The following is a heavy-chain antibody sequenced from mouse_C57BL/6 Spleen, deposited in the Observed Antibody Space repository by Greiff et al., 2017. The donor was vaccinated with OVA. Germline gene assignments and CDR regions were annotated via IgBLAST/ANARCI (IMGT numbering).Heavy chain of an antibody. Sequence: QVQLQQSGAELVKPGASVKMSCKASGYTFTSYWITWVKQRPGQGLEWIGDIYPGSGSTNYNEKFKSKATLTVDTSSSTAYMQLSSLTSEDSAVYYCARSGYGNYGFAYWGQGTLVTVSA. J-gene: IGHJ3*01. CDR3: ARSGYGNYGFAY. D-gene: IGHD2-1*01. CDR1: GYTFTSYW. V-gene: IGHV1-55*01. CDR2: IYPGSGST.